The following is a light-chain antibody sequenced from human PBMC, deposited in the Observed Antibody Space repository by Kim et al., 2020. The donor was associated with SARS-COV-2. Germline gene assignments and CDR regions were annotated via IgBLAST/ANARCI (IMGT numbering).Light chain of an antibody. CDR2: DVS. J-gene: IGLJ1*01. V-gene: IGLV2-14*04. CDR1: SSDVGGYNY. Sequence: PGQSITISCTGTSSDVGGYNYVSWYKQHPGKAPKLMIYDVSKRPSGVSNRFSGSKSGNTASLTISGLQAEDEADYYCSSYTSSSTVFGTGTKVTVL. CDR3: SSYTSSSTV.